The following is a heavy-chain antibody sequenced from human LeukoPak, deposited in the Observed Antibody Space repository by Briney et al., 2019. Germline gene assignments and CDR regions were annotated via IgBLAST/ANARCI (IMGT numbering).Heavy chain of an antibody. Sequence: GASVKVSCKASGGTFSSYAISWVRQAPGQGLEWMGRIIPILGIANYAQKFQGRVTITADKSTGTAYMELSSLRSEDTAVYYCARAPVVVTAISYFDYWGQGTLVTVSS. D-gene: IGHD2-21*02. V-gene: IGHV1-69*04. J-gene: IGHJ4*02. CDR3: ARAPVVVTAISYFDY. CDR1: GGTFSSYA. CDR2: IIPILGIA.